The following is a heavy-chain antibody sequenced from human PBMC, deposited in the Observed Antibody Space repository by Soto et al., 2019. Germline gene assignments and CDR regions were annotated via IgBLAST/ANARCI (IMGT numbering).Heavy chain of an antibody. CDR2: ISSSGSTI. CDR3: AGPLAGNHNWFDP. D-gene: IGHD6-19*01. CDR1: GFTFSSYE. Sequence: GGSLRLSCAASGFTFSSYEMNWVRQAPGKGLEWVSYISSSGSTIYYADSVKGRFTISRDNAKNSLYLQMNSLRAEDTAVYYCAGPLAGNHNWFDPWGQGTLVTVSS. V-gene: IGHV3-48*03. J-gene: IGHJ5*02.